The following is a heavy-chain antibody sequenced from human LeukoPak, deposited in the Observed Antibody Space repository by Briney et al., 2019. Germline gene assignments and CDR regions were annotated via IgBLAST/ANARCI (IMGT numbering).Heavy chain of an antibody. CDR1: GFTFSSYS. CDR3: AKDLGNYDSSGYFDFDY. Sequence: GGSLRLSCAASGFTFSSYSMNWVRQAPGKGLEWVSSISSSSSYIYYADSVKGRFTISRDNAKNSLYLQMNSLRAEDTAVYYCAKDLGNYDSSGYFDFDYWGQGTLVTVSS. D-gene: IGHD3-22*01. J-gene: IGHJ4*02. V-gene: IGHV3-21*01. CDR2: ISSSSSYI.